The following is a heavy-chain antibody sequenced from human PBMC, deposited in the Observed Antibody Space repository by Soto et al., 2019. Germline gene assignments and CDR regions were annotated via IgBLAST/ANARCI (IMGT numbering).Heavy chain of an antibody. V-gene: IGHV1-69*01. D-gene: IGHD4-4*01. CDR3: ARDQIRYSNLSGGKAHVVSLYYFDY. Sequence: QVQLVQSGAEVKKPGSSVKVSCKASGGTFSSYAISWVRQAPGQGLEWMGGIIPIFGTANYAQKFQGRVTITADESTSTAYMELSSLRSEDTAVYYCARDQIRYSNLSGGKAHVVSLYYFDYWGQGTLVTVSS. CDR2: IIPIFGTA. CDR1: GGTFSSYA. J-gene: IGHJ4*02.